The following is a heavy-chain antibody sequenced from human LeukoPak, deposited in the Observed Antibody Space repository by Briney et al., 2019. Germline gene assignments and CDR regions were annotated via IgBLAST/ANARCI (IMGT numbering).Heavy chain of an antibody. J-gene: IGHJ1*01. CDR2: INGGNGNT. CDR1: GYTFTSYG. CDR3: TRVPLHDDSAHYYPH. D-gene: IGHD3-22*01. V-gene: IGHV1-3*01. Sequence: ATVKVSRKPSGYTFTSYGMHWVLQVSAQSLECMGWINGGNGNTKYSEKFQGRVTIIRNTSASTAYMELSSLRSEDTAVYYCTRVPLHDDSAHYYPHWGQGTLVTVSS.